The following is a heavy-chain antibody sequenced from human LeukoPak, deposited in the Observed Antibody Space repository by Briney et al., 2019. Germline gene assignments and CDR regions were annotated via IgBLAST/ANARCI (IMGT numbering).Heavy chain of an antibody. V-gene: IGHV1-46*01. CDR1: GYTFTSYY. CDR3: ARVKSGKQWLWQSDGDFDY. Sequence: ASVKVSCKASGYTFTSYYMHLVRQAPGQGLEWMGVINPSAGSTSYAQKFQGRVTITRDTSASTAYMELSSLRSEDTAVYYCARVKSGKQWLWQSDGDFDYWGQGTLVTVSS. D-gene: IGHD6-19*01. CDR2: INPSAGST. J-gene: IGHJ4*02.